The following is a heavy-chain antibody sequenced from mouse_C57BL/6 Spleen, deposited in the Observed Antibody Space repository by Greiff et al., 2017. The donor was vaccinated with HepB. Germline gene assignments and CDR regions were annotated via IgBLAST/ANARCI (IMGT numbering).Heavy chain of an antibody. CDR2: FYPGSGSI. D-gene: IGHD1-1*01. J-gene: IGHJ1*03. CDR1: GYTFTEYT. CDR3: ARHEEGYYGSPRDWYFDV. Sequence: VQLQQSGAELVKPGASVKLSCKASGYTFTEYTIHWVKQRSGQGLEWIGWFYPGSGSIKYNEKFKDKATLTADKSSSTVYMELSRLTSEDSAVYFCARHEEGYYGSPRDWYFDVWGTGTTVTVSS. V-gene: IGHV1-62-2*01.